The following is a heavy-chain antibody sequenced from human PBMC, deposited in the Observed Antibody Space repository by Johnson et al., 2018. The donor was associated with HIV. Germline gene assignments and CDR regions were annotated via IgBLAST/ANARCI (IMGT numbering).Heavy chain of an antibody. CDR3: AKVRGDFWSGYYGGLNDAFDI. J-gene: IGHJ3*02. V-gene: IGHV3-66*03. CDR1: GFSISSNY. D-gene: IGHD3-3*01. CDR2: IYSGGNT. Sequence: VQLVESGGGLIHPGGSLRLSCEASGFSISSNYLSWVRQAPGKSLEWVSIIYSGGNTYYADSVKGRFTISRDNSKNTLYLQMNSLRAEDTAVYYCAKVRGDFWSGYYGGLNDAFDIWGQGTMVTVSS.